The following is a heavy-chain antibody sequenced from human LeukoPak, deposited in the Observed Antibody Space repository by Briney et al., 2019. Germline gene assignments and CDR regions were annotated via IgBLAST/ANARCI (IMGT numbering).Heavy chain of an antibody. D-gene: IGHD3-3*01. J-gene: IGHJ3*02. CDR1: GGSISSYY. CDR3: ARDLRYYDFWSGPVAFDI. CDR2: IYTSGST. V-gene: IGHV4-4*07. Sequence: SETLSLTCTASGGSISSYYWSWIRQPAGKGLEWIGRIYTSGSTNYNPSLKSRVTMSVDTSKNQFSLKLSSVTAADTAVYYCARDLRYYDFWSGPVAFDIWGQGTMVTVSS.